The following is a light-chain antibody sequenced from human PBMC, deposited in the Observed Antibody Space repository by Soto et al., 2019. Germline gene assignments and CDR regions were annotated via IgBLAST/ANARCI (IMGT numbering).Light chain of an antibody. Sequence: EIVMTQSPATLSVSPGESATLSCRASQSVSSNLAWYQQKPGQAPRLLIYGASTRATGIPARFSGSGSGTEFTLTISSLQSEDFAVYYWQQYNNWPPWTFGQGTKLEIK. J-gene: IGKJ2*02. CDR1: QSVSSN. CDR3: QQYNNWPPWT. V-gene: IGKV3-15*01. CDR2: GAS.